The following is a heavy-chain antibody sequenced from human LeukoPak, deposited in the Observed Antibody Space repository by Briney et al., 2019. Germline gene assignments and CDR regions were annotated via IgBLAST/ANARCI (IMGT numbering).Heavy chain of an antibody. CDR3: ARRQYRSSWYYFDY. V-gene: IGHV3-74*01. D-gene: IGHD6-13*01. J-gene: IGHJ4*02. CDR2: INSAGSTT. Sequence: GGSLRLSCAASGFSLSSYWMHWVRQAPGKGLVWVSRINSAGSTTNYADSVKGRFTISRDNAKNTLYLQMNSLRAEDTAVYYCARRQYRSSWYYFDYWGQRTLVTVSS. CDR1: GFSLSSYW.